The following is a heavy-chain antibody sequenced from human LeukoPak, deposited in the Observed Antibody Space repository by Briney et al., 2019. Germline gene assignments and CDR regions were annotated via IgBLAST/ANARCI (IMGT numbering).Heavy chain of an antibody. Sequence: GGSLRLSCAASGFTVSSHYMSWVRQTPGKGLEWVSIIYSGGSTNYADSVKGRFTISRDNSKNTLYLQMNSLRVEDTAVYYCAREAAADPYYFDYWGQGTLVTVSS. D-gene: IGHD6-13*01. CDR3: AREAAADPYYFDY. V-gene: IGHV3-66*01. CDR1: GFTVSSHY. J-gene: IGHJ4*02. CDR2: IYSGGST.